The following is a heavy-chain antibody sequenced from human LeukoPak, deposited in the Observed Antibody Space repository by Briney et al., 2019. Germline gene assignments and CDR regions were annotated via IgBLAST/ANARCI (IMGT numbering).Heavy chain of an antibody. CDR3: ARGRGSGGSRVWSDP. CDR2: INHSGST. V-gene: IGHV4-34*01. D-gene: IGHD2-15*01. CDR1: GGSFSGYY. Sequence: SETLSLTCAVYGGSFSGYYWSWIRQPPGKGLEWIGEINHSGSTNYNPSLKSRVTISVDTSKNQFSLKLSSVTAADTAVYYCARGRGSGGSRVWSDPWGQGTLVTVSS. J-gene: IGHJ5*02.